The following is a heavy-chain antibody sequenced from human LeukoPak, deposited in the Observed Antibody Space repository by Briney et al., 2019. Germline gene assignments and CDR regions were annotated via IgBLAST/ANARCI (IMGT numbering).Heavy chain of an antibody. D-gene: IGHD2-2*01. Sequence: GGSLRLSCAASGFTFSSYSMNWVRQAPGKGLEWVSYISSSSSTIYYADSVKGRFTISRDNAKNSLYLQMNSLRAEDTAVYYCARADLGRCCSSTSCTNFDYWGQGTLVTVSS. CDR2: ISSSSSTI. J-gene: IGHJ4*02. V-gene: IGHV3-48*01. CDR1: GFTFSSYS. CDR3: ARADLGRCCSSTSCTNFDY.